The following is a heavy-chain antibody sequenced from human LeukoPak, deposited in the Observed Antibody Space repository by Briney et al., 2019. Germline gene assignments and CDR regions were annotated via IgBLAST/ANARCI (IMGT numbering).Heavy chain of an antibody. V-gene: IGHV3-21*01. CDR1: GFTFSSYS. Sequence: GGSLRLSCAASGFTFSSYSMNWVRQAPGKGLGWVSSISSSSSYIYYADSVKGRFTISRDNAKNSLYPQMNSPRAADTAVYYCATDLSRGVIPLDYGMDVWGQGPTVTVSS. J-gene: IGHJ6*02. D-gene: IGHD3-10*01. CDR2: ISSSSSYI. CDR3: ATDLSRGVIPLDYGMDV.